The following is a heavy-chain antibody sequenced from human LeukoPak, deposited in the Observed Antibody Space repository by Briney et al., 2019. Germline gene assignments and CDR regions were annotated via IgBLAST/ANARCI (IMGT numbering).Heavy chain of an antibody. CDR3: AGVGYCSSTSCYTNYYGMDV. J-gene: IGHJ6*02. Sequence: PSETLSLPCTFSGGSINSGGYYWSWIRQHPGRGLEWIGYIYYSGSTYYNPSLKSRVTISVDTSKNQFSLKLSSVTAADTAVYYCAGVGYCSSTSCYTNYYGMDVWGQGTTVTVSS. CDR1: GGSINSGGYY. CDR2: IYYSGST. D-gene: IGHD2-2*02. V-gene: IGHV4-31*03.